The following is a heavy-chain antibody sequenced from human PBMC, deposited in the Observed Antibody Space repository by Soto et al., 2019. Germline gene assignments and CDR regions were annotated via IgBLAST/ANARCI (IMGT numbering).Heavy chain of an antibody. CDR2: INAGNGNT. Sequence: GASVKVSCKASGYTFTSYAMHWVRQAPGQRLEWMGWINAGNGNTKYSQKFQGRVTITRDTSASTAYMELSSLRSEDTAVYYCARDRAADLTGWFDPWGQGTLVTVSS. CDR1: GYTFTSYA. CDR3: ARDRAADLTGWFDP. D-gene: IGHD2-15*01. V-gene: IGHV1-3*01. J-gene: IGHJ5*02.